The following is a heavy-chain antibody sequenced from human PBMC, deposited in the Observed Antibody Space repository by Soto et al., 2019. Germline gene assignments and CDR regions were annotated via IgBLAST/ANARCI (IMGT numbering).Heavy chain of an antibody. CDR1: GFTFSSYA. D-gene: IGHD3-22*01. J-gene: IGHJ4*02. V-gene: IGHV3-23*01. Sequence: GGSLRLSCAASGFTFSSYAMSWVRQAPGKGLGWVSAISGSGGSTYYADSVKGRFTISRDNSKNTLYLQMNSLRAEDTAVYYCAKDLRYYHSSGNGDYWGQGTLVTVSS. CDR3: AKDLRYYHSSGNGDY. CDR2: ISGSGGST.